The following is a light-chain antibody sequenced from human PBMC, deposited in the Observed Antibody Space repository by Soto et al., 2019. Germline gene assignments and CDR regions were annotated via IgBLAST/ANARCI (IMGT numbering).Light chain of an antibody. CDR2: EGS. Sequence: QSALTQPASVSGSPGQSITIACTGTSSDVGSYNLVSWYQQHPGKAPKLMIYEGSKRPSGVSNRFSGSKSGNTASLTISGLQAEDEGDYYCCSYAGSSTLVFGGGTKPTVL. J-gene: IGLJ2*01. CDR3: CSYAGSSTLV. V-gene: IGLV2-23*01. CDR1: SSDVGSYNL.